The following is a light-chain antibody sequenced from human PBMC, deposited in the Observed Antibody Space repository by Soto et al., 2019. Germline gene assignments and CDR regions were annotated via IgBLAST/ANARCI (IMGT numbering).Light chain of an antibody. CDR2: AAS. Sequence: DIQLTQSPSFLSASVGDRVTITCRASQGISSYLAWYQQKPGKAPKLLIYAASTLQSGVPSRFSGSGSGTEFTLTISSLQPKDFATYYCQQLNSYPGTFGQGTKVEIK. J-gene: IGKJ1*01. V-gene: IGKV1-9*01. CDR3: QQLNSYPGT. CDR1: QGISSY.